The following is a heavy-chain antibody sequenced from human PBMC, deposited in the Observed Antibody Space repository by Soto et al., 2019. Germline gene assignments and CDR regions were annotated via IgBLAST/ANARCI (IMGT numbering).Heavy chain of an antibody. CDR3: AKNPTPDTAMPKNGGFDY. V-gene: IGHV3-23*01. D-gene: IGHD5-18*01. Sequence: GGSLRLSCAASGFTFSGYAMSWVRQAPGKGLEWVSAISGSGGSTYYADSVKGRFTISRDNSKNTLYLQMNSLRAEDTAVYYCAKNPTPDTAMPKNGGFDYWGQGTLVTVSS. CDR1: GFTFSGYA. J-gene: IGHJ4*02. CDR2: ISGSGGST.